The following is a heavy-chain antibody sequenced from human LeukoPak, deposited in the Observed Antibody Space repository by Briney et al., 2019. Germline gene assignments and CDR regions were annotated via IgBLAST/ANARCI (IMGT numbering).Heavy chain of an antibody. CDR2: IYSGGST. CDR1: GFTVSSNY. J-gene: IGHJ2*01. V-gene: IGHV3-66*01. Sequence: GGSLRLSCAASGFTVSSNYMSWVRQAPGKGLEWVSVIYSGGSTYYADSVKGRFTISRDNSKNTLYLQMNSLRAEDTAVYYCARDRDGSYWYFDLWDRGTLVTVSS. D-gene: IGHD5-24*01. CDR3: ARDRDGSYWYFDL.